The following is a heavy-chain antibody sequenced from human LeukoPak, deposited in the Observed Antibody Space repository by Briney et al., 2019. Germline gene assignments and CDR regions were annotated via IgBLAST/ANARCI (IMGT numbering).Heavy chain of an antibody. J-gene: IGHJ4*02. CDR1: GFTFSSYG. Sequence: GGSLRLSCAASGFTFSSYGMHWVRQAPGKGLEWVAVISYDGSNKYYADSVKGRFTISRDNSKNTLYLQMNSLRAEDTAVYYCAKDPGVAAAGNYFDYWGQGTLVTVSS. CDR3: AKDPGVAAAGNYFDY. CDR2: ISYDGSNK. D-gene: IGHD6-13*01. V-gene: IGHV3-30*18.